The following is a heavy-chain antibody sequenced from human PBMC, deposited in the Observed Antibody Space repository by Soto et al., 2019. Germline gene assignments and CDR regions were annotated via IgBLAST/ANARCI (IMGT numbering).Heavy chain of an antibody. Sequence: QVLESGGGLGQPGGSLRLSCAASGVTFSSYAMSWVRQAPGEGLAWVSTITGGGDNTYYADSVKGRFTISRDNSKNTVYLQMNSLRAEDTAIYYCAKGYQFGSAMDVWGQGTTVTVSS. CDR2: ITGGGDNT. J-gene: IGHJ6*02. D-gene: IGHD3-10*01. V-gene: IGHV3-23*01. CDR1: GVTFSSYA. CDR3: AKGYQFGSAMDV.